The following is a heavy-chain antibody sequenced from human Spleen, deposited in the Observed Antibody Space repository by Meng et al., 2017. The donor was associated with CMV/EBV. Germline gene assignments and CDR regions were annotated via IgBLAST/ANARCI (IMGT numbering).Heavy chain of an antibody. CDR3: AKSAALLWFGEDGAFDI. J-gene: IGHJ3*02. CDR2: IYSGGSST. V-gene: IGHV3-23*03. Sequence: GESLKISCAASGFTFSSYAMSWVRQAPGKGLEWVSVIYSGGSSTYYADSVKGRFTISRDNSKNTLYLQMNSLRAEDTAVYYCAKSAALLWFGEDGAFDIWGQGTMVTVSS. D-gene: IGHD3-10*01. CDR1: GFTFSSYA.